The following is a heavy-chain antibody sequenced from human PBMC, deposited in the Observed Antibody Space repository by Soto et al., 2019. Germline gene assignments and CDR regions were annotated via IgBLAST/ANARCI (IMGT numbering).Heavy chain of an antibody. Sequence: GESLKISCTCSGYSFTSYWISWVRQMPGKGLEWMGRIDPSDSYTNYSPSFQGHVTISADKSISTAYLQWSSLKASDTAMYYCARPGWSSSGYYYYYGMDVWGQGTTVTVSS. CDR1: GYSFTSYW. D-gene: IGHD6-6*01. V-gene: IGHV5-10-1*01. CDR2: IDPSDSYT. CDR3: ARPGWSSSGYYYYYGMDV. J-gene: IGHJ6*02.